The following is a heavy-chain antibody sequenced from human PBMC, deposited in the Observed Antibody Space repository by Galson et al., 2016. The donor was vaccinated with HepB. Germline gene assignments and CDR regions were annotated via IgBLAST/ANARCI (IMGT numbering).Heavy chain of an antibody. V-gene: IGHV3-21*01. CDR1: GFRFSIYT. CDR3: ARDLRPEWLSPLDY. Sequence: SLRLSCAASGFRFSIYTMNWVRQAPGKGLEWVSSISRGSGSMYYADSVKGRFTISRDNAENSLYLQMNSLRAEDTALYYCARDLRPEWLSPLDYWGQGTLVTVSS. D-gene: IGHD3-3*01. J-gene: IGHJ4*02. CDR2: ISRGSGSM.